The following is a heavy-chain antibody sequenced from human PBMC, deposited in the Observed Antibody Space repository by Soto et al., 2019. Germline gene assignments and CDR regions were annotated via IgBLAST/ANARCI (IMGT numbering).Heavy chain of an antibody. CDR3: ARDSGWFDP. CDR2: VYHSGST. J-gene: IGHJ5*02. CDR1: VAPSELLTTS. V-gene: IGHV4-39*01. Sequence: SETLSSPAVSLVAPSELLTTSGPGFASPPGKGLEWIASVYHSGSTYYNPSLKSRVTVSVDPSKNQFALTLSSASAADTALYYCARDSGWFDPWGQGTLVTVSS.